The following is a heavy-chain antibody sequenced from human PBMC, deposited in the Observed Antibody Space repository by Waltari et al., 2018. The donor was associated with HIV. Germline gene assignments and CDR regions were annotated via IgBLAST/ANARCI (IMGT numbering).Heavy chain of an antibody. D-gene: IGHD2-21*01. J-gene: IGHJ5*02. CDR2: IRDNGQT. V-gene: IGHV4-59*01. CDR1: GDSMKASF. CDR3: AKMSAVAPGTPGRVDH. Sequence: QVQLQESGPGLVKPSGTLSLSCVVSGDSMKASFWTWIRQPPERGLEYTAYIRDNGQTNYSPSFKSRVVLSIDTSKNQVSLKLHSVTTADTGVYYCAKMSAVAPGTPGRVDHWGRGALVTVSS.